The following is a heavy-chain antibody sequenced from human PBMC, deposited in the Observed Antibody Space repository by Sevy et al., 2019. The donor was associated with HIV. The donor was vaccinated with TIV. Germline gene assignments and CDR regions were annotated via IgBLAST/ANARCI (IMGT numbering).Heavy chain of an antibody. D-gene: IGHD3-3*01. Sequence: GGSLRLSCAASGFTFSSYAMHWVRQAPGKGLEWVAVISYDGSNKYYADSVKGRFTISRDNYKNRLYLQMNSLRAEDTAVYYCGRGDFWSGYSHFDYWGQGTLVTVSS. CDR1: GFTFSSYA. CDR2: ISYDGSNK. CDR3: GRGDFWSGYSHFDY. J-gene: IGHJ4*02. V-gene: IGHV3-30-3*01.